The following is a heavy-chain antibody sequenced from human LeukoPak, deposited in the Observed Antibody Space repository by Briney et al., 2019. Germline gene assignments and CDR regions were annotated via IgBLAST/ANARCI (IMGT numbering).Heavy chain of an antibody. V-gene: IGHV4-34*01. CDR3: ARPGLAYCGGDCYSSDGYYFDY. CDR2: SNDSGGT. J-gene: IGHJ4*02. CDR1: GVSFSGYY. D-gene: IGHD2-21*01. Sequence: SETLSLTCAVYGVSFSGYYWSWIRQPPGKGLEWIGESNDSGGTNYNPSLKSRVTISVDMSKKQFFLRLSSVTAADTAMYYCARPGLAYCGGDCYSSDGYYFDYWGQGTLVTVSS.